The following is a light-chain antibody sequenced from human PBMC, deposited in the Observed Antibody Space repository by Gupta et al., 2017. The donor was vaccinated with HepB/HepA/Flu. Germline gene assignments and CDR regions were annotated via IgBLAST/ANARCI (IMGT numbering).Light chain of an antibody. V-gene: IGLV8-61*01. J-gene: IGLJ3*02. Sequence: QTVVTQEPSFSVSPGGTVTLTCGLSSGSVSTSYYASWYQQTPGQAPRTLIYSTNTRSSGVPDRFSGSILGNKAALTITGAQADDESDYYCVLYMGGGIWVFGGGTKLTVL. CDR3: VLYMGGGIWV. CDR1: SGSVSTSYY. CDR2: STN.